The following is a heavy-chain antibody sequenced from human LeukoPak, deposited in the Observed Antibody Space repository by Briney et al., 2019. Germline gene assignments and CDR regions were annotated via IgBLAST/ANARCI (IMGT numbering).Heavy chain of an antibody. D-gene: IGHD3-22*01. CDR1: GYTFTSYG. CDR3: ARVSPGSTYYYDSSGYWTGLNFDY. CDR2: ISAYNGNT. Sequence: ASVTLSFKASGYTFTSYGISWVRQAPGQGLEWMGWISAYNGNTNYAQKLQGRVTMITDTSTRTAYMELRSLRSDDTAVYYCARVSPGSTYYYDSSGYWTGLNFDYWGQGTLVTVSS. J-gene: IGHJ4*02. V-gene: IGHV1-18*01.